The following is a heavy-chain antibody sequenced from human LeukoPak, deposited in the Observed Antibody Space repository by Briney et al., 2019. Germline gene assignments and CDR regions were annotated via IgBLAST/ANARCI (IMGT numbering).Heavy chain of an antibody. CDR2: INPSGGST. Sequence: GASVKVSCKASGYTFTSYGISWVRQAPGQGLEWMGIINPSGGSTSYAQKFQGRVTMTRDTSTSTVYMELSSLRSEDTAVYYCAREMATIRPLDYWGQGTLVTVSS. CDR1: GYTFTSYG. D-gene: IGHD5-24*01. CDR3: AREMATIRPLDY. J-gene: IGHJ4*02. V-gene: IGHV1-46*01.